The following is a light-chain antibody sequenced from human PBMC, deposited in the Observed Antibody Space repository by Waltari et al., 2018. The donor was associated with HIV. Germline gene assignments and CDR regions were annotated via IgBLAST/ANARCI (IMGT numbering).Light chain of an antibody. CDR3: SSKSTIYFGVL. Sequence: QSALSQPASVSGRPGQSLTISCPGSSNDIGISTLVSWYQHHPGKAPKLIIFDVDKRPSGISERFSGSKSGYTDSLTISGLRTEDEADYFCSSKSTIYFGVLFGGGTTLTVL. J-gene: IGLJ2*01. CDR1: SNDIGISTL. V-gene: IGLV2-23*02. CDR2: DVD.